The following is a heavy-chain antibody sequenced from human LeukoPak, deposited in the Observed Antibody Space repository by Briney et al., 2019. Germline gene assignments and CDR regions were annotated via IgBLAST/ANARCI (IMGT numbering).Heavy chain of an antibody. V-gene: IGHV4-39*07. D-gene: IGHD3-3*01. CDR3: ARGEGLEWLLYFDP. CDR1: GGSISSSSYY. Sequence: PSETLSLTCTVSGGSISSSSYYWGWIRQPPGKGLEWIGSIYYSGSTYYNPSLKSRVTISVDTSKDQFSLKLSSVTAADTAVYYCARGEGLEWLLYFDPWGQGALVTVSS. J-gene: IGHJ5*02. CDR2: IYYSGST.